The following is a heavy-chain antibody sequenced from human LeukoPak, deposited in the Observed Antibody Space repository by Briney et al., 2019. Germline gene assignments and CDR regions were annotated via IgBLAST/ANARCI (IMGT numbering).Heavy chain of an antibody. V-gene: IGHV4-38-2*02. CDR2: IYHSGST. Sequence: SETLSLTCTVSGYSISSGYYWGWIRQPPGKGLERIGSIYHSGSTYYNPSLKSRVTISVDTSKNQFSLKLSSVTAADTAVYYCARVYITMIVVALDAFDIWGQGTMVTVSS. D-gene: IGHD3-22*01. CDR1: GYSISSGYY. J-gene: IGHJ3*02. CDR3: ARVYITMIVVALDAFDI.